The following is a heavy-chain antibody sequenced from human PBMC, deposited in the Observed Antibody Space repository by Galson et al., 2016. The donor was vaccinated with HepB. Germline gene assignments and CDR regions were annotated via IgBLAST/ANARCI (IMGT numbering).Heavy chain of an antibody. CDR1: GGSISNYY. CDR3: ARGYDSSGYYYGSDAFDL. V-gene: IGHV4-59*01. D-gene: IGHD3-22*01. CDR2: MSYSGSI. Sequence: SETLSLTCTVSGGSISNYYWNWIRQPPGKGLAWIGYMSYSGSINYNPSLKSRVTLSGDTSKNQFSLKLRSVTTADTAVYYCARGYDSSGYYYGSDAFDLWGLGTMVTVSS. J-gene: IGHJ3*01.